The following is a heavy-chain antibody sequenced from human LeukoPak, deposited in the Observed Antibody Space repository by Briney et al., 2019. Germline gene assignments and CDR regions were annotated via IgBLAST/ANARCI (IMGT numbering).Heavy chain of an antibody. J-gene: IGHJ4*02. Sequence: GGSLRLSCAASGFTFSSYSMNWVRQAPGKGLEWVAVISYDGSNKYYADSVKGRFTISRDNSKNTLYLQMNSLRAEDTAVYYCARPTYGLRTTHLHDYWGQGTLVTVSS. D-gene: IGHD4-17*01. V-gene: IGHV3-30*03. CDR2: ISYDGSNK. CDR1: GFTFSSYS. CDR3: ARPTYGLRTTHLHDY.